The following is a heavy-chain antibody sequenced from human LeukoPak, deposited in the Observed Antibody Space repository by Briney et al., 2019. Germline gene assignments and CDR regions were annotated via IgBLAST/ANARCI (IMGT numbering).Heavy chain of an antibody. CDR2: ILNSGRT. Sequence: PSETLSLTCTVAGGSISIYYCSWIRQPPGKGMEWIGYILNSGRTNYNPSLSSRVSMSVDTSQNPFSLNLSSLTAADTAVYYCAGRQHIVAVTATRGSFDMWGRGTMVTVSS. CDR1: GGSISIYY. CDR3: AGRQHIVAVTATRGSFDM. D-gene: IGHD2-21*02. V-gene: IGHV4-59*03. J-gene: IGHJ3*02.